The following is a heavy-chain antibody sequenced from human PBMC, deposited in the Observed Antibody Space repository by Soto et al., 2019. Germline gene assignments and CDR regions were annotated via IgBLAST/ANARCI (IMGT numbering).Heavy chain of an antibody. D-gene: IGHD2-15*01. CDR3: ARPKVTGRWYHGMDV. V-gene: IGHV5-51*01. Sequence: GESLKISCKGSGYSFTSYWIGWVRQMPGKGLECMGIIYPGDSDTRYSPSFQGQVTISADKSISTAYLQWSSLKASDTAMYYCARPKVTGRWYHGMDVWGQGTTVTVSS. CDR1: GYSFTSYW. J-gene: IGHJ6*02. CDR2: IYPGDSDT.